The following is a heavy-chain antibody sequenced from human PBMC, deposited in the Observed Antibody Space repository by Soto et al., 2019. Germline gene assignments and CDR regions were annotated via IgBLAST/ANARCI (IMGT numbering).Heavy chain of an antibody. J-gene: IGHJ4*02. CDR3: ARAPRYDFWSGHYDY. Sequence: SVKVSCKASGGTFSSYAISWVRQAPGQGLEWMGGIIPIFGTANYAQKFQGRVTITADESTSTAYMELSSLRSEDTAVYYCARAPRYDFWSGHYDYWGQGTLVTVSS. CDR1: GGTFSSYA. V-gene: IGHV1-69*13. CDR2: IIPIFGTA. D-gene: IGHD3-3*01.